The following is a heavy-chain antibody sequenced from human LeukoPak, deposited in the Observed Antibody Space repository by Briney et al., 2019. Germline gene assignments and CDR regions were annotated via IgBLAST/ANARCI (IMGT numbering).Heavy chain of an antibody. CDR2: SNSDGSST. Sequence: PGGSLRLSCAASGFTFSSYSMSWVRQAPGKGLVWVSRSNSDGSSTVYADSVKGRFTVSRDNAKNTLYLQMNSLRAEDMAVYYCARGAGIYYTTGWTGWFDPWGQGTLVTVTS. V-gene: IGHV3-74*01. D-gene: IGHD6-19*01. CDR3: ARGAGIYYTTGWTGWFDP. CDR1: GFTFSSYS. J-gene: IGHJ5*02.